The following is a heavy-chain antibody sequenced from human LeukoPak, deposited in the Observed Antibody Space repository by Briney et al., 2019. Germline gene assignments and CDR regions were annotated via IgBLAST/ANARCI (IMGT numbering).Heavy chain of an antibody. J-gene: IGHJ3*02. CDR2: ISGRGVST. V-gene: IGHV3-23*01. CDR3: ATDRRDAFLGDAFDI. Sequence: GGSLRLSCAASGFTFSSYAMNWVRQAPGKGLQWVSVISGRGVSTYYADSVKGRFTISRDDSKNTLYLQMHSLKAEDTAVYYCATDRRDAFLGDAFDIWGQGTMVTVSS. CDR1: GFTFSSYA. D-gene: IGHD5-24*01.